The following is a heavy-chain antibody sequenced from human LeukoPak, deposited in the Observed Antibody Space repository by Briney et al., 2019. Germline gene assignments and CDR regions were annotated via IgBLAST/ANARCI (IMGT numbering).Heavy chain of an antibody. Sequence: GGSLRLSCAASGFTFSNVWMSWVRQVPGKGLEWVSAISGSGGSTYYADSVKGRFTISRDNSKNTLYLQMNSLRAEDTAVYYCAKDHGLRYFDWLLNAFDIWGQGTMVTVSS. D-gene: IGHD3-9*01. CDR3: AKDHGLRYFDWLLNAFDI. J-gene: IGHJ3*02. CDR1: GFTFSNVW. CDR2: ISGSGGST. V-gene: IGHV3-23*01.